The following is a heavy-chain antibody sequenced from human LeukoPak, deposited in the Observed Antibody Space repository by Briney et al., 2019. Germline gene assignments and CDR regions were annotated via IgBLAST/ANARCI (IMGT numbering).Heavy chain of an antibody. V-gene: IGHV1-69*13. Sequence: GASVKVSCKASGGTFSSYAISWVRQAPGQGLEWMGGIIPIFGTANYAQKFQGRVTITADESTSAAYMELSSLRSEDTAVYYCARVGGTVAGTGLDYWGQGTLVTVPS. J-gene: IGHJ4*02. D-gene: IGHD6-19*01. CDR1: GGTFSSYA. CDR2: IIPIFGTA. CDR3: ARVGGTVAGTGLDY.